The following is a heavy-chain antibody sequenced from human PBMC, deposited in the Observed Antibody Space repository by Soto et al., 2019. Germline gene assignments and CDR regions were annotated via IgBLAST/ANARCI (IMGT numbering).Heavy chain of an antibody. J-gene: IGHJ3*02. D-gene: IGHD4-4*01. V-gene: IGHV3-21*01. CDR1: GFTFSSYS. Sequence: PVGSLRPSCAASGFTFSSYSMNWVRQAPGKGLEWVSSISSSSSYIYYADSVKGRFTISRDNAKNSLYLQMNSLRAEDTAVYYCARVVTGHDAFDIWGQGTMVTVSS. CDR2: ISSSSSYI. CDR3: ARVVTGHDAFDI.